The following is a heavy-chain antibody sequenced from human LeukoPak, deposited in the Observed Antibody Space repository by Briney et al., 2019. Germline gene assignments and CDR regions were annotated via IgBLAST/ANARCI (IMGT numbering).Heavy chain of an antibody. CDR1: GGSFSGYY. CDR2: INHSGST. Sequence: PSETLSLTCAVYGGSFSGYYWSWIRQPPGKGLEWIGEINHSGSTNYNPSLKSRVTISVDTSKNQFSLKLSSVTAADTAVYYCARIQAGSSSSEMGIDYWGQGTLVTVSS. V-gene: IGHV4-34*01. D-gene: IGHD6-6*01. CDR3: ARIQAGSSSSEMGIDY. J-gene: IGHJ4*02.